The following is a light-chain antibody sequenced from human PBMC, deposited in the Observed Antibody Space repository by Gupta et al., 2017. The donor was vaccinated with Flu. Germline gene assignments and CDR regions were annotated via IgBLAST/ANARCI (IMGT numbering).Light chain of an antibody. V-gene: IGKV1-39*01. CDR3: QQSDSSPRT. CDR2: AAS. J-gene: IGKJ1*01. Sequence: PSSLSASVGDRVTITCRASERISNYLNWYQHKLGKAPKLLIYAASTLQSGVPSRFSGSGSGTDFTLTISSLQPEDFATYYCQQSDSSPRTFGQGTKVEIK. CDR1: ERISNY.